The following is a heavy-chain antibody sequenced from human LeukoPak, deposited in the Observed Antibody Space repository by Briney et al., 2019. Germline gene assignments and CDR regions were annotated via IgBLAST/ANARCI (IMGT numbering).Heavy chain of an antibody. Sequence: GGSLRLSCAASGSTFGDYYMSWIRQAPGKGLEWISYISSNSNYRYYTDSVKGRFTISRDNAKNSLYLQMNSLRAEDTAVYYCARGEAVAGTRVDYWGQGTLVTVSS. D-gene: IGHD6-19*01. CDR2: ISSNSNYR. V-gene: IGHV3-11*06. CDR3: ARGEAVAGTRVDY. J-gene: IGHJ4*02. CDR1: GSTFGDYY.